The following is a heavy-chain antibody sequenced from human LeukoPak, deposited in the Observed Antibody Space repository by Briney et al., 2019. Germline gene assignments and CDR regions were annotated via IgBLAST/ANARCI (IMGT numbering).Heavy chain of an antibody. D-gene: IGHD3-22*01. V-gene: IGHV3-48*04. J-gene: IGHJ4*02. CDR1: GFTFSSYS. Sequence: GGSLRLSCAASGFTFSSYSMNWVRQAPGKGLEWVSYISSSSSTIYYADSVKGRFTISRDNAKNSLYLQMNSLRAEDTAVYYCASPWGPTYYYDSSPFWGQGTLVTVSS. CDR3: ASPWGPTYYYDSSPF. CDR2: ISSSSSTI.